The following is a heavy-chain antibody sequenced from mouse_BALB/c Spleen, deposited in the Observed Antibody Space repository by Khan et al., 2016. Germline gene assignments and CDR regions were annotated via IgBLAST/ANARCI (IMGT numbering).Heavy chain of an antibody. J-gene: IGHJ1*01. CDR1: GYTFSSYW. CDR2: ILPGSGST. CDR3: ARFGYGLGFDV. V-gene: IGHV1-9*01. Sequence: VQLQESGAELMKPGASVKISCKATGYTFSSYWIEWVKQRPGHGLEWIGEILPGSGSTNYNEKFKGKATFTADTSSNTAYMQLSSLTSEDSAVYSCARFGYGLGFDVWGAGTTVTVSS. D-gene: IGHD2-2*01.